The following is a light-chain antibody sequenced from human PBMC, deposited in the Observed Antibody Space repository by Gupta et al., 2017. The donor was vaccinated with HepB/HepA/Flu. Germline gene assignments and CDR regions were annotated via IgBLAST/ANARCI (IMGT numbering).Light chain of an antibody. CDR3: QQYGNSPLT. CDR2: GAA. V-gene: IGKV3-20*01. Sequence: EIVLTQSPGTLSLSPGERATLSCRASQSVSSSYLAWYQQKPGQAPRLLIYGAAARATGIPDRFSGSGSGTDFTLTIIRLQPEEFAVYDCQQYGNSPLTFGGGTKVEIK. CDR1: QSVSSSY. J-gene: IGKJ4*01.